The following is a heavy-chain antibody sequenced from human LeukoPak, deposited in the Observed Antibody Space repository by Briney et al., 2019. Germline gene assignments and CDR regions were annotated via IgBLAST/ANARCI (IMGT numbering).Heavy chain of an antibody. CDR2: IYHNGTT. D-gene: IGHD6-19*01. Sequence: SETLSLTCTVSGGSISSYFWSWIRQPPGKGLEWIGYIYHNGTTNYNPSLKSRVTISVDTSKNQFSLKLSSVTAADTAVYYCARERSGRGGGGWKPTYYYYYYMDVWGKGTTVTVSS. J-gene: IGHJ6*03. CDR3: ARERSGRGGGGWKPTYYYYYYMDV. V-gene: IGHV4-59*01. CDR1: GGSISSYF.